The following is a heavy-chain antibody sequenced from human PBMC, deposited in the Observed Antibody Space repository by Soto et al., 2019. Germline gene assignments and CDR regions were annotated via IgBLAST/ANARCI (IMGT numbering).Heavy chain of an antibody. J-gene: IGHJ4*02. V-gene: IGHV1-46*01. D-gene: IGHD3-16*02. CDR3: AREGRYSHFDY. CDR2: INPSGGST. Sequence: GFVKVSCMASGYTFTSYYMHWVRQAPGQGLEWMGIINPSGGSTSYAQKFQGRVTMTRDTSTSTVYMELSSLRSEDTAVYYCAREGRYSHFDYWGQGTLVTVSS. CDR1: GYTFTSYY.